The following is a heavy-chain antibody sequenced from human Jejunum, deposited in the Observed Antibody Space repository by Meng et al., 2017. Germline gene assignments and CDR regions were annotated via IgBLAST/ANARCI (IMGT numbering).Heavy chain of an antibody. CDR2: ISPGGSDT. CDR3: SRWVIVEATNWYFDI. CDR1: GYSFTSYW. J-gene: IGHJ2*01. D-gene: IGHD3-22*01. V-gene: IGHV5-51*01. Sequence: GESLKISCKASGYSFTSYWIGWVRQMPRKGLEWMGVISPGGSDTRYRPSFQGHVTISAEKSISTAFLQWSSLKASDTVMYYCSRWVIVEATNWYFDIWGRGTLVTVSS.